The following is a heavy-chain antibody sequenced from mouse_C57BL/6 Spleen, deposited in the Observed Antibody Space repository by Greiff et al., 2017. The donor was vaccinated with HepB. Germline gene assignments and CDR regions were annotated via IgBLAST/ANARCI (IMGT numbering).Heavy chain of an antibody. D-gene: IGHD1-1*01. CDR1: GYTFTSYT. CDR3: ASYGSSYEGYFDV. Sequence: VQLQQSGAELARPGASVKMSCKASGYTFTSYTMHWVKQRPGQGLEWIGYINPSSGYTKYNQKFKDKATLTADKSSSTAYMQLSSLTSEDSAVDYCASYGSSYEGYFDVWGTRTTVTVSS. CDR2: INPSSGYT. J-gene: IGHJ1*03. V-gene: IGHV1-4*01.